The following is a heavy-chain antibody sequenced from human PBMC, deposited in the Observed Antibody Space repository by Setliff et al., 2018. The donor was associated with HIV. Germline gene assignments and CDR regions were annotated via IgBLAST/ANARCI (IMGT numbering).Heavy chain of an antibody. V-gene: IGHV4-59*01. Sequence: SETLSLTCTVSGGSISHSHWTWIRQPPGKGLEWIGSFYNSGSTNYNPSLKSRVTMSRDMSKNQLSLTLTSLTAADTALYYCASVNWNYLGYWFDPWGQGTLVTVSS. J-gene: IGHJ5*02. D-gene: IGHD1-7*01. CDR1: GGSISHSH. CDR2: FYNSGST. CDR3: ASVNWNYLGYWFDP.